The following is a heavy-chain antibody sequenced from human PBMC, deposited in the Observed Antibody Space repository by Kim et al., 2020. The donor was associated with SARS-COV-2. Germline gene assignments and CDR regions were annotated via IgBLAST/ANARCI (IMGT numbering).Heavy chain of an antibody. CDR3: ARLGIAAAGTSYYYYYGMDV. Sequence: GESLKISCKGSGYSFTSYWISWVRQMPGKGLEWMGRIDPSDSYTNYSPSFQGHVTISADKSISTAYLQWSSLKASDTAMYYCARLGIAAAGTSYYYYYGMDVWGQGTTVTVSS. D-gene: IGHD6-13*01. J-gene: IGHJ6*02. V-gene: IGHV5-10-1*01. CDR2: IDPSDSYT. CDR1: GYSFTSYW.